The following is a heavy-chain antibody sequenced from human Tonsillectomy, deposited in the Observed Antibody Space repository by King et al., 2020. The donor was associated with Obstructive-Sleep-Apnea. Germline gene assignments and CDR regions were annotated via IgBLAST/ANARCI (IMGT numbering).Heavy chain of an antibody. CDR2: ISNSGGNT. J-gene: IGHJ5*02. CDR1: GFTFSNYA. Sequence: VQLVESGGGLVQPGGSLRLSCAASGFTFSNYALTWVRQAPGKGLEWVSSISNSGGNTYYADSVKGRFTISRDNSKNTLYLQMNSLRAEDTAIYYCAKDLRGYCSGGSCSGSTAWGQGTLVTVSS. D-gene: IGHD2-15*01. V-gene: IGHV3-23*04. CDR3: AKDLRGYCSGGSCSGSTA.